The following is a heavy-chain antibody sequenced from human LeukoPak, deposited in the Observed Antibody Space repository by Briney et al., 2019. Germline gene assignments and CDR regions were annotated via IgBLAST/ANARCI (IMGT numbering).Heavy chain of an antibody. CDR3: ARGLASSRAMMIVGWFDP. V-gene: IGHV4-34*01. CDR2: INHSGST. J-gene: IGHJ5*02. CDR1: GGSFSGHY. D-gene: IGHD3-22*01. Sequence: SETLSLTCAVYGGSFSGHYWSWIRQPPGKGLEWIGEINHSGSTNYNPSLKSRVTISVDTSKNQFSLKLSSVTAADTAVYYCARGLASSRAMMIVGWFDPWGQGTLVTVSS.